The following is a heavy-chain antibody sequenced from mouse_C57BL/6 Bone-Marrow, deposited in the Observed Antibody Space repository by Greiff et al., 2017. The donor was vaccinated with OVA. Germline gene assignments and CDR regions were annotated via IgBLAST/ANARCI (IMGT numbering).Heavy chain of an antibody. V-gene: IGHV5-6*02. CDR2: ISSGGSYT. Sequence: EVNVVESGGDLVKPGGSLKLSCAASGFTFSSYGMSWVRQTPDKRLEWVATISSGGSYTYYPDSVKGRFTISRDNAKNTLYLQMSSLKSEDTAMYYCARRGGGFAYWGQGTLVTVSA. J-gene: IGHJ3*01. CDR3: ARRGGGFAY. CDR1: GFTFSSYG.